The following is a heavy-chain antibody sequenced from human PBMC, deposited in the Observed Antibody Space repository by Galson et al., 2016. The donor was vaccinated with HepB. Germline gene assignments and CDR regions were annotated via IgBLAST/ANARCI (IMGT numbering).Heavy chain of an antibody. V-gene: IGHV3-21*05. CDR1: GFTFSDYN. Sequence: SLRLSCAASGFTFSDYNMNWVRQAPGKGLEWVSYISSLSSYIYYADSVKGRFTLSRDNAQNSLYLQMNSLTAEDTAVYYCVRGNRLYYDHGMDVWGQGTTVTVSS. CDR3: VRGNRLYYDHGMDV. D-gene: IGHD2-2*02. J-gene: IGHJ6*02. CDR2: ISSLSSYI.